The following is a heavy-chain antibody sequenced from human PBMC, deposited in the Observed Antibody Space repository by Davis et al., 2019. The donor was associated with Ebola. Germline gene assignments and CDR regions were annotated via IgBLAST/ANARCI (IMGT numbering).Heavy chain of an antibody. J-gene: IGHJ4*02. Sequence: PGGSLRLSCEVSGFSFSDYWMSWVRQAPGKGLEWVAKIKQDGSDKYYVDSVKGRFSISRDNVKNSLSLQMNSLRAEDTAVYFCVRGGYNFAYWGQGTLVTVSS. CDR2: IKQDGSDK. V-gene: IGHV3-7*03. CDR1: GFSFSDYW. D-gene: IGHD5-18*01. CDR3: VRGGYNFAY.